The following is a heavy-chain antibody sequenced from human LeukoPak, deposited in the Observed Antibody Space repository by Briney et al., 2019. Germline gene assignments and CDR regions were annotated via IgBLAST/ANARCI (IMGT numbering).Heavy chain of an antibody. D-gene: IGHD3-10*01. CDR3: ATNWMVRGVIRESMGY. CDR2: IYHSGST. CDR1: GYSISSGYY. V-gene: IGHV4-38-2*02. J-gene: IGHJ4*02. Sequence: SETLSLTCTVSGYSISSGYYWGWIRQPPGKGLEWIGSIYHSGSTYYNPSLKSRVTISVDTSKNQFSLKLSSVTAADTAVYYCATNWMVRGVIRESMGYWGQGTLVTVSS.